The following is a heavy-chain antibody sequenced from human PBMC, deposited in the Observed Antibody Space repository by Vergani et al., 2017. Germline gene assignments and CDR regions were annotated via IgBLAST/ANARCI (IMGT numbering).Heavy chain of an antibody. CDR2: ISYDGSKT. CDR1: GFKFSQFG. J-gene: IGHJ6*03. Sequence: QVQLVESGGGVVQPGTSLRLSCEASGFKFSQFGMHWVRQGPGKGLEWVSFISYDGSKTQYADSEKGRVTISRDNSKNTVGLEMSSLRVDDTATYYCARDVWDCSGISCFLRAGEFDYMDVWGQGTTVTVSS. V-gene: IGHV3-33*05. CDR3: ARDVWDCSGISCFLRAGEFDYMDV. D-gene: IGHD3-16*01.